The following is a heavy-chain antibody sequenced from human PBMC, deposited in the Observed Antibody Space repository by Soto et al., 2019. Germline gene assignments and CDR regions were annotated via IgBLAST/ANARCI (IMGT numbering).Heavy chain of an antibody. CDR1: GYTFTGYY. Sequence: ASVKVSCKASGYTFTGYYMHWVRQAPGQGLEWMGWINPSSGGTNYAQKFQGRVTMTRDTSISTAYMELSRLRSDDTAVYYCARDLYDSSGYKGDYWGQGTLVTVSS. V-gene: IGHV1-2*02. CDR3: ARDLYDSSGYKGDY. J-gene: IGHJ4*02. CDR2: INPSSGGT. D-gene: IGHD3-22*01.